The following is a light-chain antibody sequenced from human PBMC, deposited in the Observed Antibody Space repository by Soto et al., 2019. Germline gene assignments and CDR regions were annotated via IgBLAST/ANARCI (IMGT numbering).Light chain of an antibody. Sequence: QSALTQPASVSGSPGQSITISCTGTSSDVGGYNYVSWYQQHPGKAPKLMIYDVSNRPSGVSNRFSGSKSGNTASLTISGLPAGDEADYYCSSYTSSSTAVFGGGTQLTVL. J-gene: IGLJ7*01. CDR1: SSDVGGYNY. CDR2: DVS. V-gene: IGLV2-14*01. CDR3: SSYTSSSTAV.